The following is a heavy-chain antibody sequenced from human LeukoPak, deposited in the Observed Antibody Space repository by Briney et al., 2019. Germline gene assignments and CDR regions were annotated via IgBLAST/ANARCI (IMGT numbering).Heavy chain of an antibody. J-gene: IGHJ4*02. CDR3: AKDLSRRRSSGWHCPGWY. D-gene: IGHD6-19*01. CDR1: GFTFDDYA. V-gene: IGHV3-9*01. CDR2: ISWNSGSI. Sequence: GRSLRLSCAASGFTFDDYAMHWARQAPGKGLEWVSGISWNSGSIGYADSVKGRFTISRDNAKNSLYLQMNSLRAEDTALYYCAKDLSRRRSSGWHCPGWYWGQGTLVTVSS.